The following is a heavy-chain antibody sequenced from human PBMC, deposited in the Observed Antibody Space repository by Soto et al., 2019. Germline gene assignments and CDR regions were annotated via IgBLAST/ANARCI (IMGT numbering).Heavy chain of an antibody. V-gene: IGHV6-1*01. CDR2: TYYRSKWYN. D-gene: IGHD6-19*01. Sequence: PSQTLSLTCXISGDSVSSNSAAWNWIRQSPSRGLEWLGRTYYRSKWYNDYAVSVKSRITINPDTSKNQFSLQLNSVTPEDTAVYYCARDISFGSGIDYYGMDVWGQGTTVTVSS. J-gene: IGHJ6*02. CDR3: ARDISFGSGIDYYGMDV. CDR1: GDSVSSNSAA.